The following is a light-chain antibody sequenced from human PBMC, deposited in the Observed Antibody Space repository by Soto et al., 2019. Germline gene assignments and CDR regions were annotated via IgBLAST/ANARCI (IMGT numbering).Light chain of an antibody. V-gene: IGKV1-5*03. CDR1: QSISSW. CDR3: QQYYSYPWT. Sequence: DIQMTQSPSTLSASVGDRVTITCRASQSISSWLAWYQQKPGKAPKLLIYKASSLEGGVPSRFSGSGSGTEFTLTINSLQPDDFAGYYCQQYYSYPWTFGQGTKVEIK. CDR2: KAS. J-gene: IGKJ1*01.